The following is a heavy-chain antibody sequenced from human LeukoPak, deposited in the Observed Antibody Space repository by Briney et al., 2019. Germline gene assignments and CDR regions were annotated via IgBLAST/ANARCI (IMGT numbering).Heavy chain of an antibody. CDR2: ISTDGSYK. CDR3: ARSLIPGRWYFDL. V-gene: IGHV3-30*04. CDR1: GFTFSSFP. Sequence: PGGSLRLSRAVSGFTFSSFPFHWVRQAPGKGLEWVAAISTDGSYKYHGDSVKGRFTISRDNPMNTLYLQMNGLRPDDTAVYYCARSLIPGRWYFDLWGRGTLVTVSS. J-gene: IGHJ2*01. D-gene: IGHD3-16*01.